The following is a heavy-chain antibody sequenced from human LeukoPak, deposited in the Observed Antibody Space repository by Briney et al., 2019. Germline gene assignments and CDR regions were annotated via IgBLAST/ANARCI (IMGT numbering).Heavy chain of an antibody. CDR1: GGSISSYY. Sequence: PSETLSLTCTVSGGSISSYYWSSLRQPAGKGLEWIGRIYTSGSTNYNPSLKSRVTMSVDTSKNQFSLKLSSVTAADTAVYYCARDHCSSTSCFLPGGWFDPWGQGTLVTVSS. D-gene: IGHD2-2*01. CDR3: ARDHCSSTSCFLPGGWFDP. J-gene: IGHJ5*02. V-gene: IGHV4-4*07. CDR2: IYTSGST.